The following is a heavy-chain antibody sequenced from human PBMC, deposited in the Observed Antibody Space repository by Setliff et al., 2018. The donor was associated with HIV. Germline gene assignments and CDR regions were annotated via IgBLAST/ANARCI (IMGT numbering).Heavy chain of an antibody. CDR1: GGSMSSYF. Sequence: SETLSLTCSISGGSMSSYFWSWIRQSPGKGLEWIGSVYYSGSTYYNPSLKSRVSISVDTSKNQFSLKLSSVTAADTAVYYCARVTLEGYYYGSGSYSYFDYWGQGTLVTVSS. V-gene: IGHV4-59*01. CDR3: ARVTLEGYYYGSGSYSYFDY. CDR2: VYYSGST. D-gene: IGHD3-10*01. J-gene: IGHJ4*02.